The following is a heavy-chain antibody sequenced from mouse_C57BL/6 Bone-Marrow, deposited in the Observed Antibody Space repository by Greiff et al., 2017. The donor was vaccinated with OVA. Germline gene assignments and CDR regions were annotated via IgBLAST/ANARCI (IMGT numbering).Heavy chain of an antibody. CDR3: ASWKIYDGYYRAWFAY. D-gene: IGHD2-3*01. V-gene: IGHV1-67*01. J-gene: IGHJ3*01. Sequence: QVHVKQSGPELVRPGVSVKISCKGSGYTFTDYAMHWVKQSHAKSLEWIGVISTYYGDASYNQKFKDKATMTVDKSSSTAYMELARLTSEDSAVYYCASWKIYDGYYRAWFAYWGQGTLVTVSA. CDR1: GYTFTDYA. CDR2: ISTYYGDA.